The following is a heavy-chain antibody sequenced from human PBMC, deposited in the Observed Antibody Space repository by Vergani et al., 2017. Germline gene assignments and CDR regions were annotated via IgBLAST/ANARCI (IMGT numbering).Heavy chain of an antibody. CDR3: AKGATVTTYYYYYYMDV. CDR1: GFTFSNYA. Sequence: EVQLLESGGGVVQPGGSLRLACAASGFTFSNYAMSWVRQAPGKGLEWVSALSGSGSSTYSADSVKGRFTISRDNSKNTLFLLMNSLRAEDTAVYYCAKGATVTTYYYYYYMDVWGKGTMVTVSS. V-gene: IGHV3-23*01. CDR2: LSGSGSST. D-gene: IGHD4-11*01. J-gene: IGHJ6*03.